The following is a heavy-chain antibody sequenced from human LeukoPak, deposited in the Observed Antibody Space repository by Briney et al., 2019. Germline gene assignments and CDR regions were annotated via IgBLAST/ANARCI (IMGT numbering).Heavy chain of an antibody. J-gene: IGHJ4*02. V-gene: IGHV4-4*07. CDR3: ARRTDY. Sequence: SETLSLTCTVSGGSMNNYYWNWIRQPAGKGLEWIGHIYSSGSTNYNPSLKSRVTISIDTSKNQFFLKLNSVTAADTAVYYCARRTDYWGQGTLVTVSS. CDR2: IYSSGST. CDR1: GGSMNNYY. D-gene: IGHD1-14*01.